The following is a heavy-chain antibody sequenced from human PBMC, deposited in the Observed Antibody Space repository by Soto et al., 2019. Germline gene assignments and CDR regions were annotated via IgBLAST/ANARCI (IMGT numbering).Heavy chain of an antibody. CDR3: ARYGVVVVAATYYYYYMDV. V-gene: IGHV1-8*01. Sequence: GASVKVSWKASGYTFTRYDIKWGRQATGQRDEGMGWMNPNSGNTGYAQKFQGRVTMTRNTSISTAYMELSSLRSEDTAVYYCARYGVVVVAATYYYYYMDVWGKGTTVTVSS. J-gene: IGHJ6*03. CDR2: MNPNSGNT. CDR1: GYTFTRYD. D-gene: IGHD2-15*01.